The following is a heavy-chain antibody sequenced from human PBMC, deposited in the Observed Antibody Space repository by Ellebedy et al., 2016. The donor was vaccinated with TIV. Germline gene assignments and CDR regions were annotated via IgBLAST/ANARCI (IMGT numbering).Heavy chain of an antibody. J-gene: IGHJ6*02. V-gene: IGHV4-59*01. D-gene: IGHD2/OR15-2a*01. Sequence: SETLSLTCTVSGGSISTYYWSWIRQPPGKGLEWIGYIYYSGSTNYNPSLKSRVTISVDTSKNQFSLKLSSVTAADTAVYYCARSNTYYGMDVWGQGTTVIVSS. CDR3: ARSNTYYGMDV. CDR2: IYYSGST. CDR1: GGSISTYY.